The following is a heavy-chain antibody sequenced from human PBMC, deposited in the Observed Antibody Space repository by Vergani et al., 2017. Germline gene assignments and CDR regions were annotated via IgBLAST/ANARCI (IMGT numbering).Heavy chain of an antibody. J-gene: IGHJ4*02. CDR1: GGTFSSYA. D-gene: IGHD1-26*01. V-gene: IGHV1-46*01. CDR3: ARSPGSGSYLRDY. CDR2: INPSGGST. Sequence: QVQLVQSGAEVKKPGASVKVSCKASGGTFSSYAISWVRQAPGQGLEWMGIINPSGGSTSYAQKFQGRVTMTRDTSTSTVYMELSSLRSEDTAVYYCARSPGSGSYLRDYWGQGTLVTVSS.